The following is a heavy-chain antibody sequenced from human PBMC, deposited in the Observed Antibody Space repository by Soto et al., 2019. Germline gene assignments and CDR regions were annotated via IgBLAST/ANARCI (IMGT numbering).Heavy chain of an antibody. V-gene: IGHV5-10-1*01. J-gene: IGHJ4*02. CDR1: GNSFTSYW. D-gene: IGHD4-17*01. CDR3: ARPREDYAIAY. CDR2: IDPSDSYT. Sequence: PGESLKISCKGSGNSFTSYWISWVRQMPGKGLEWMGSIDPSDSYTNYSPSFQGHVTISADKSISTAYLKWTSLKASDTAMYYCARPREDYAIAYWGQGTLVTVSS.